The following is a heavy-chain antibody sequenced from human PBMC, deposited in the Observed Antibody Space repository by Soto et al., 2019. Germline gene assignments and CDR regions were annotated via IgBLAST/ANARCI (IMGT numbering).Heavy chain of an antibody. CDR1: GYTFTSYG. J-gene: IGHJ6*02. D-gene: IGHD2-21*01. CDR3: ARVGLNHFDYYYYGIDV. V-gene: IGHV1-18*04. CDR2: ISAYNGNT. Sequence: ASVKVSCKASGYTFTSYGISWVRQAPGQGLEWMGWISAYNGNTNYAQKLQGRVTMTTDTSTSTAYMELRSLRSDDTAVYYCARVGLNHFDYYYYGIDVWGQGTTVTSP.